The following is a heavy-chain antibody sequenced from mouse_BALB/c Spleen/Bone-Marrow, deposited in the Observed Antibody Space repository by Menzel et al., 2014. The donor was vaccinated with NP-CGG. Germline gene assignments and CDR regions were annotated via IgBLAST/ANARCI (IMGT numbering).Heavy chain of an antibody. CDR3: AMITFTMDY. CDR1: GHTFSTYW. V-gene: IGHV1-7*01. Sequence: VQLVESGAELAKPGASVKMSCKASGHTFSTYWMHWVKQRPGQGLEWIGYINPSIGHADYVQKFKDKATLTADNSSSIVYMQLSSLTSEDSAIYYCAMITFTMDYWGQGTSVTVSS. CDR2: INPSIGHA. J-gene: IGHJ4*01. D-gene: IGHD2-4*01.